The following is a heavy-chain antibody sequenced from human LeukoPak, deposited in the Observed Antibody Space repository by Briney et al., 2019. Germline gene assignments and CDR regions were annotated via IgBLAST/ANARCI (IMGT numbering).Heavy chain of an antibody. CDR2: IYYSGST. D-gene: IGHD3-22*01. Sequence: PSETLSLTCTVSGGSISSSSYYWGWIRQPPGKGLEWIGSIYYSGSTNYNPSLKSRVTISVDTSKNQFSLKLSSVTAADTAVYYCARHEDYYDSSGYRNWFDPWGQGTLVTVSS. V-gene: IGHV4-39*01. CDR1: GGSISSSSYY. CDR3: ARHEDYYDSSGYRNWFDP. J-gene: IGHJ5*02.